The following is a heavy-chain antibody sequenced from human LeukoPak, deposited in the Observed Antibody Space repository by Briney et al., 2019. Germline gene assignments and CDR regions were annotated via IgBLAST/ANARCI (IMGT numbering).Heavy chain of an antibody. V-gene: IGHV3-30-3*01. CDR3: ARDRYCVSTSCPGPYAMDV. CDR1: GFTFGSYA. J-gene: IGHJ6*02. Sequence: PGGSLRLSCAASGFTFGSYAMHWVRQAPGKGLEWVAAISYDGSNKYYADSVKGRFPISRDNSKNTLYLQMNSLRAEDTAVYYCARDRYCVSTSCPGPYAMDVWGQGTTVTVSS. CDR2: ISYDGSNK. D-gene: IGHD2-2*01.